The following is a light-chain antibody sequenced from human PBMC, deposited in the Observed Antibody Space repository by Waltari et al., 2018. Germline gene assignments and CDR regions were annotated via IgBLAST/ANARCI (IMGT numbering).Light chain of an antibody. J-gene: IGKJ2*01. CDR1: QVVADNY. V-gene: IGKV3-20*01. CDR3: HVYGTSPPYP. Sequence: EIVLTQSPGTLSLSPGDSATLSCRADQVVADNYLAWYQQSPGRPPMLIVYGASTRATGTPDRFTGGGSATDFTLNIASLEPDDFAVYYCHVYGTSPPYPFGQGTKVDMK. CDR2: GAS.